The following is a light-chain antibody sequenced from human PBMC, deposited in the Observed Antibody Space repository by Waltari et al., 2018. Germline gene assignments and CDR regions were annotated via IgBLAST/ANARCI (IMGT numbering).Light chain of an antibody. Sequence: QSALTQPASVSGSLGQSITLSCTGTSSDIGFYNYVSWYQQHPGKAPKLIIYDVLKWPSGVSSRFSGSKSGNTASLTISGLQAEDEADYYCNSYTGYYTWVFGGGTKLTVL. V-gene: IGLV2-14*01. CDR1: SSDIGFYNY. CDR3: NSYTGYYTWV. CDR2: DVL. J-gene: IGLJ3*02.